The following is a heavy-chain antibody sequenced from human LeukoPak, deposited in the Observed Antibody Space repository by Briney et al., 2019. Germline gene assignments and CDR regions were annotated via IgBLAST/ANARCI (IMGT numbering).Heavy chain of an antibody. D-gene: IGHD6-13*01. V-gene: IGHV3-7*01. CDR3: ARDIEAAGLFLDY. J-gene: IGHJ4*02. CDR1: GFTFSSYW. CDR2: MKYDGSEK. Sequence: PGGSLRLSCAASGFTFSSYWMSWVHQAPGKGLEWVANMKYDGSEKYCVDSVKGRFTISRDNAKNSLYLQMNSLRAEDTAVYYCARDIEAAGLFLDYWGQGTLVTVSS.